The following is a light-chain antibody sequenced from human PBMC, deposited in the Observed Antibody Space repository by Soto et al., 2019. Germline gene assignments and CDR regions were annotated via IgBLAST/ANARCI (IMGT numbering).Light chain of an antibody. V-gene: IGKV3-20*01. Sequence: EIVLTQSPGTLSLAPEERATLSCRASQSVTSNYLAWYQQRPGQAPRLLIYGSSNRATGIPDRFSGSGSGTDFTLTISRLEPEDFGVYYCQQYERSPLTFGGGTKVEIK. CDR1: QSVTSNY. CDR3: QQYERSPLT. CDR2: GSS. J-gene: IGKJ4*01.